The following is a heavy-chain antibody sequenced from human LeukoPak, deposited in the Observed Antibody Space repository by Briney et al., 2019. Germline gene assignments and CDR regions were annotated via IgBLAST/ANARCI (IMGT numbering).Heavy chain of an antibody. CDR2: ISGSGGST. CDR1: GFTFSSYA. J-gene: IGHJ4*02. Sequence: GGSLRLSCAASGFTFSSYAMSWVRQAPGKGLEWVSAISGSGGSTYYADSVKGRFTIPRDNSKNTLYLQMKSLRAEDTAVYYCAKQVAGTSLFDYWGQGTLVTVSS. CDR3: AKQVAGTSLFDY. D-gene: IGHD6-19*01. V-gene: IGHV3-23*01.